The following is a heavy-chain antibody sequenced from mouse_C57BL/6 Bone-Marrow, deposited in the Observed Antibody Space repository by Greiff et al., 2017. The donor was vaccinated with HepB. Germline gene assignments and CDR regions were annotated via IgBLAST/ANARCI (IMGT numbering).Heavy chain of an antibody. J-gene: IGHJ4*01. CDR2: INPYNGGT. D-gene: IGHD1-1*01. CDR3: APFITTVVAPMDY. Sequence: VQLQQSGPVLVKPGASVKMSCKASGYTFTDYYMNWVKQSHGKSLEWIGVINPYNGGTSYNQKFKGKATLTVDKSSSTAYMELNSLTSEDSAVYYCAPFITTVVAPMDYWGQGTSVTVSS. V-gene: IGHV1-19*01. CDR1: GYTFTDYY.